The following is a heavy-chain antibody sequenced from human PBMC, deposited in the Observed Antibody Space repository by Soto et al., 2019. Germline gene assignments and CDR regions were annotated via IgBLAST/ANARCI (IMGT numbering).Heavy chain of an antibody. CDR3: ASRPAGNTYHAVFDF. J-gene: IGHJ4*02. CDR1: GLTFSGHW. Sequence: GGALRLSCAASGLTFSGHWMTWVRQTPGKGPEWVASIKPDGSEKSYVDSVKGRFTISRDNGKNSLSLQMNSLRAEDTAVYYCASRPAGNTYHAVFDFWGQGTPVPVSS. D-gene: IGHD6-6*01. V-gene: IGHV3-7*03. CDR2: IKPDGSEK.